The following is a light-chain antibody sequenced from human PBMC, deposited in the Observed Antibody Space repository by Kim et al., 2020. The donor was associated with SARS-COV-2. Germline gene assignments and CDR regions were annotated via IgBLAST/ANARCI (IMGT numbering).Light chain of an antibody. Sequence: AFVGDKVTNPCPDTQAILNYFIWFQQDPRKDPKPLNFDSTKLAIGVTSMFRFSGFWTKFTFTISSLQPEDSATYYCQQYYILPLTFGGGTKFDI. CDR2: DST. CDR1: QAILNY. V-gene: IGKV1-33*01. CDR3: QQYYILPLT. J-gene: IGKJ4*01.